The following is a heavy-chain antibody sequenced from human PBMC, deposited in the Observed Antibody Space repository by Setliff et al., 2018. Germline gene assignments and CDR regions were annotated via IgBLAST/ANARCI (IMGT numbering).Heavy chain of an antibody. J-gene: IGHJ4*02. CDR3: ARGRAGHSGH. CDR2: IYYSGSTS. Sequence: PSETLSLTCTVSGGSISSGGYYWSWIRQHPGKGLEWIGYIYYSGSTSYYNPSLKSRVTISVDTSKNQFSLKLSSVTAADTAVYYCARGRAGHSGHWGRGTLVTVS. CDR1: GGSISSGGYY. V-gene: IGHV4-31*03. D-gene: IGHD6-19*01.